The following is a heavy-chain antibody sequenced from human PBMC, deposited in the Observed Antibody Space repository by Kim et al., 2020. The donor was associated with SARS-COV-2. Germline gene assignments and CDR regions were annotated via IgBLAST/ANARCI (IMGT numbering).Heavy chain of an antibody. CDR3: ARALPEYSYVYGWFDP. CDR2: INPNSGGT. J-gene: IGHJ5*02. Sequence: ASVKVSCKASGYTFTGYYMHWVRQAPGQGLEWMGRINPNSGGTNYAQKFQGRVTMTRDTSISTAYMELSRLRSDDTAVYYCARALPEYSYVYGWFDPWGQGTLVTVSS. CDR1: GYTFTGYY. D-gene: IGHD5-18*01. V-gene: IGHV1-2*06.